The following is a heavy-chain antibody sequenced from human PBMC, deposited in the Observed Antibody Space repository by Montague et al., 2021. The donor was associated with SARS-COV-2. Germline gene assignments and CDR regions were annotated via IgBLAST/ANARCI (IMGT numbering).Heavy chain of an antibody. CDR2: IYYSGST. Sequence: SETLSLTCTVSGGSISSSSHYWGWIRQPPGKGLEWIGSIYYSGSTYYNPSLKSRVTISVDTSKNQFSLKLSYVTAADTAVYYCARREDYYGSGSYPNWGQGTLVTVSS. CDR1: GGSISSSSHY. J-gene: IGHJ4*02. V-gene: IGHV4-39*01. CDR3: ARREDYYGSGSYPN. D-gene: IGHD3-10*01.